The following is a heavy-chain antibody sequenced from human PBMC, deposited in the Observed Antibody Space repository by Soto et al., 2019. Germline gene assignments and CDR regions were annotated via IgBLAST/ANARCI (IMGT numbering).Heavy chain of an antibody. D-gene: IGHD4-17*01. V-gene: IGHV4-34*01. CDR3: ARGATVTTGGYYYYYYGMDV. Sequence: SETLSLACAVYGGSFSGYYWSWIRQPPGKGLEWIGEINHSGSTNYNPSLKSRVTISVDTSKNQFSLKLSSVTAADTAVYYCARGATVTTGGYYYYYYGMDVWGQGTTVTVSS. CDR2: INHSGST. J-gene: IGHJ6*02. CDR1: GGSFSGYY.